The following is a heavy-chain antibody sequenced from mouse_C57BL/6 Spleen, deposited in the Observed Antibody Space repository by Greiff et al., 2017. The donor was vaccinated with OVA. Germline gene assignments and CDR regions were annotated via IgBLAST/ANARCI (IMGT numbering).Heavy chain of an antibody. D-gene: IGHD1-2*01. J-gene: IGHJ4*01. V-gene: IGHV1-76*01. CDR2: IYPGSGNT. CDR3: ARGALPASRDYAMDY. CDR1: GYTFTDYY. Sequence: QVQLKESGAELVRPGASVKLSCKASGYTFTDYYINWVKQRPGQGLEWIARIYPGSGNTYYNEKFKGKATLTAEKSSSTAYMQLSSLTSEDSAVYFCARGALPASRDYAMDYWGQGTSVTVSS.